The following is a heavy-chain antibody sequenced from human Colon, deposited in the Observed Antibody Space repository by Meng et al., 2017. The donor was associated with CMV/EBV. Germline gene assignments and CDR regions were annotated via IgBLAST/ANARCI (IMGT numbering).Heavy chain of an antibody. J-gene: IGHJ4*02. Sequence: GESLKISCAASGFTFSSYWMSWVRQAPGKGLEWVANIKQDGSEKYYVDSVKGRFTASRDNARNSLYLQMNSLRAEDTAVYYCARIHYDSWSGYYRHYWGQGALVTVSS. V-gene: IGHV3-7*01. D-gene: IGHD3-3*01. CDR1: GFTFSSYW. CDR2: IKQDGSEK. CDR3: ARIHYDSWSGYYRHY.